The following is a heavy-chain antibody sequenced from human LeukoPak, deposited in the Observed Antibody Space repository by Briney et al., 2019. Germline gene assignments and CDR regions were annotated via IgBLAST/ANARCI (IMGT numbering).Heavy chain of an antibody. J-gene: IGHJ6*02. CDR2: ISGSGGST. V-gene: IGHV3-23*01. Sequence: GGSLRLSCAASGFTFSSYAMSWARQAPGKGLEWVSAISGSGGSTYYADSVKGRFTISRDNSKNTLYLQMNSLGAEDTAVYYCAKELDFDPPGGVDVWGQGTTVTVSS. D-gene: IGHD3-9*01. CDR3: AKELDFDPPGGVDV. CDR1: GFTFSSYA.